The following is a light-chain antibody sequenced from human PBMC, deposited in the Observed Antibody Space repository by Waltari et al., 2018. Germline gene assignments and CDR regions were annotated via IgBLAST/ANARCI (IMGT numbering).Light chain of an antibody. CDR2: SNN. CDR1: RSNIGNNY. Sequence: QSVLTQPPSASGTPGQRVTISCSGSRSNIGNNYVYWYQQVPGTAPKLLIYSNNQRPSGVPDRFSGSKSGTSASLAISGLRSEDEADYYCAAWDDSLSGRVFGGGTKVTVL. V-gene: IGLV1-47*02. J-gene: IGLJ3*02. CDR3: AAWDDSLSGRV.